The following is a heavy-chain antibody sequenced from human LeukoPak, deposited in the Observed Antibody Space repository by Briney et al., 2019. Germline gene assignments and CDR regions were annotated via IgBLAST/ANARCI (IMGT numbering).Heavy chain of an antibody. Sequence: ASVTVSCKASGYTFTGYYMHWVRQAPGQGLEWMGRINPNNGGTSCAQKFQGRVTMTGDTSISTAYMELSSLRSDDTAVYYCARESGSYHGNDYWGQGTLVTVSS. CDR3: ARESGSYHGNDY. V-gene: IGHV1-2*06. CDR2: INPNNGGT. CDR1: GYTFTGYY. J-gene: IGHJ4*02. D-gene: IGHD1-26*01.